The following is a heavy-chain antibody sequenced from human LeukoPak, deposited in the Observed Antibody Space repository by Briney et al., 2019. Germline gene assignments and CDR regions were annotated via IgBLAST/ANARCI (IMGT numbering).Heavy chain of an antibody. CDR2: IYSGGST. CDR3: AREYRGEYYFAH. CDR1: GFTVSSNY. V-gene: IGHV3-66*01. J-gene: IGHJ4*02. Sequence: GGPLRLSCAASGFTVSSNYMSWVREAPGKGLEWVSDIYSGGSTYYADSVKGRFTISRDNSKNTLYLQMSSLRAEDTAVYYCAREYRGEYYFAHWGQGTLVTVSS. D-gene: IGHD3-10*01.